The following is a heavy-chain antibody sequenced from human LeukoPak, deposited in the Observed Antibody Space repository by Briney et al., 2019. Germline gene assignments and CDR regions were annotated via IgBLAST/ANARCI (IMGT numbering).Heavy chain of an antibody. CDR2: IYYSGGT. J-gene: IGHJ3*02. D-gene: IGHD5-18*01. Sequence: SETLSLTCTVSGGSISSYYWSWIRQPPGKGLEWIGYIYYSGGTNYNPSLKSRITISVDTSKNQFSLKLSSVTAADTAVYYCARSDTAMVTGAFDIWGQGTMVTVSS. CDR1: GGSISSYY. V-gene: IGHV4-59*01. CDR3: ARSDTAMVTGAFDI.